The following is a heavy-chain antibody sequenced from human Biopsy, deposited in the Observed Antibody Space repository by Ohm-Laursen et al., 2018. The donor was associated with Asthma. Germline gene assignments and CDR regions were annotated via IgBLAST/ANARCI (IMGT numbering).Heavy chain of an antibody. D-gene: IGHD6-13*01. CDR1: GYTFIGCH. CDR2: INPNSGGT. J-gene: IGHJ5*02. V-gene: IGHV1-2*06. Sequence: SVKVSCKASGYTFIGCHIHWMRQAPGQGLEWMGRINPNSGGTNYAQKFQGRVTMTRDTSIRTAYMEVSRLRSDDTAMYYCARGQKSAGDRWFDPWGQGTLVTVSS. CDR3: ARGQKSAGDRWFDP.